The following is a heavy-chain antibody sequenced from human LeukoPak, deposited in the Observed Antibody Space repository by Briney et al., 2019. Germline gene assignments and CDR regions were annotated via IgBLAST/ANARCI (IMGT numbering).Heavy chain of an antibody. CDR1: GFTFSDSW. D-gene: IGHD2-2*01. CDR2: IKEDGGEK. CDR3: AKGGGYCSTTQCYGIHEFDR. J-gene: IGHJ4*02. V-gene: IGHV3-7*03. Sequence: GGSLRLSCAATGFTFSDSWMSWVRQAPGKGLEWVANIKEDGGEKYYVNSVKGRFTISRDNFKNSLYLQMNSLRAEDTAVYYCAKGGGYCSTTQCYGIHEFDRWGQGTLVTVSS.